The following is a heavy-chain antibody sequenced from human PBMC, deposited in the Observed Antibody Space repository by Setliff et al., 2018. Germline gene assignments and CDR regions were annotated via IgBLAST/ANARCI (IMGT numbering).Heavy chain of an antibody. CDR3: ARDNTILGATDH. J-gene: IGHJ5*02. Sequence: PSETLSLTCAVAGGSLNSGSHDWSWIRQSTERGLEWLGRLHTSGSTTYNPALNSRVTISVDTSKNQFSLRLTSLTAADTAVYFCARDNTILGATDHWGQGTLVTVSS. CDR1: GGSLNSGSHD. D-gene: IGHD1-26*01. CDR2: LHTSGST. V-gene: IGHV4-61*02.